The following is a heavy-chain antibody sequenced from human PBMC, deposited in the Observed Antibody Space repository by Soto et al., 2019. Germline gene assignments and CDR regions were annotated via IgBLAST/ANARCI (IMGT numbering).Heavy chain of an antibody. V-gene: IGHV3-30-3*01. CDR2: ISYDGSNK. CDR1: RFTFSSYA. J-gene: IGHJ6*02. Sequence: QVQLVESGGGVVQPGRSLRLSCAASRFTFSSYAMHWVRQAPGKGLEWVALISYDGSNKHYADSVKGRFTISRDDSKNTLYLQMNSLRAEDTAVYYCASPFYASGSYHSYYGLDVWGQGTTVTVSS. CDR3: ASPFYASGSYHSYYGLDV. D-gene: IGHD3-10*01.